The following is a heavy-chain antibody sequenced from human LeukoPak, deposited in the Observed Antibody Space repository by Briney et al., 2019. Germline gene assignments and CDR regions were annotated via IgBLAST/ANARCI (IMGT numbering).Heavy chain of an antibody. CDR3: ARGPHYYGSGSYYPFDY. CDR1: GYTFTTYG. Sequence: ASVKVSCKGSGYTFTTYGISWVRQAPGQGLEWMGWISVYNGNTNYAQKFQGRVTMTTDTSTNTTYMELRGLISDDTAVYYCARGPHYYGSGSYYPFDYWGQGTLVTVSS. J-gene: IGHJ4*02. V-gene: IGHV1-18*01. CDR2: ISVYNGNT. D-gene: IGHD3-10*01.